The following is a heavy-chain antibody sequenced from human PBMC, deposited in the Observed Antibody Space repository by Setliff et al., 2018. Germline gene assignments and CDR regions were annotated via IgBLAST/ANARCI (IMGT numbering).Heavy chain of an antibody. V-gene: IGHV4-39*01. Sequence: KPSETLSLTCTVSGASLSSGTYYWGWIRQPPGKGLEWIGRIYYRGDTYYNASLKGRLTISVDTAQNQFSLRLTSVTAADTAVYYCARTGTYRYFDYWGQGAPVTV. J-gene: IGHJ4*02. CDR1: GASLSSGTYY. CDR3: ARTGTYRYFDY. CDR2: IYYRGDT. D-gene: IGHD1-1*01.